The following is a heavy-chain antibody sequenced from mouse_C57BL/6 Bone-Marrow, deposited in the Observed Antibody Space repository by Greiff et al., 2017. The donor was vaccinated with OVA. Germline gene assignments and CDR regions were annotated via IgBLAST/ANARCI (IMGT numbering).Heavy chain of an antibody. CDR3: AREGGDYDWCAY. Sequence: QVQLKQPGAELVKPGASVTLSCKASGYTFTTYWMHWVKQRPGRGLEWIGRIDTNSGGNKYNEKFTSKATLTADKPYTTAYMQRSSLTSEDSSVYYCAREGGDYDWCAYWGQGTLVTVSA. D-gene: IGHD2-4*01. CDR1: GYTFTTYW. CDR2: IDTNSGGN. J-gene: IGHJ3*01. V-gene: IGHV1-72*01.